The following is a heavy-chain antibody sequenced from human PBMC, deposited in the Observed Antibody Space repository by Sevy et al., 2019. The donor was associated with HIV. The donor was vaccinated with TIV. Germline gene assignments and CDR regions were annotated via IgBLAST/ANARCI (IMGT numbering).Heavy chain of an antibody. CDR3: ARFDSSGAH. CDR2: ISYVGSNK. J-gene: IGHJ4*02. Sequence: GGSLRLSCAASGFTLSSYAMHWVRQAPGKGLGGVAVISYVGSNKYYADSVKGRFTISRDNSKNPLCLQMNSLRAEDTAVYYCARFDSSGAHWGQGTLVTVSS. V-gene: IGHV3-30-3*01. CDR1: GFTLSSYA. D-gene: IGHD6-19*01.